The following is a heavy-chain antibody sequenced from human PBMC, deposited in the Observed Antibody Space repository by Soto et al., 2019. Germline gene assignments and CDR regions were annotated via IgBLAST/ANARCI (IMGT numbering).Heavy chain of an antibody. Sequence: QVQLKQWGAGLLKPSETLSLTCAVYGGSFSGYYWSWIRQPPGKGLEWIGEINHSGSTNYNTSLKSRVTISVDTSKNQFSLKLSSVTAADTAVYYCARGGRTVTTDYYYDMDVWGKGTTVTVSS. CDR3: ARGGRTVTTDYYYDMDV. J-gene: IGHJ6*03. CDR1: GGSFSGYY. CDR2: INHSGST. D-gene: IGHD4-17*01. V-gene: IGHV4-34*01.